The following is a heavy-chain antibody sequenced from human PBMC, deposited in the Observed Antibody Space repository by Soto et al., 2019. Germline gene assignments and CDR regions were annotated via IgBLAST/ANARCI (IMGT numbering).Heavy chain of an antibody. CDR1: GFTFSSYA. CDR2: ISGSGGST. V-gene: IGHV3-23*01. Sequence: GGSLRLSCAASGFTFSSYAMSWVRQAPGKGLEWVSAISGSGGSTYYADSVKGRFTISRDNSKNTLYLQMNSLRAEDTAVYYCAKVSFLEWLLKGYYFDYWGQGTLVTVSS. D-gene: IGHD3-3*02. J-gene: IGHJ4*02. CDR3: AKVSFLEWLLKGYYFDY.